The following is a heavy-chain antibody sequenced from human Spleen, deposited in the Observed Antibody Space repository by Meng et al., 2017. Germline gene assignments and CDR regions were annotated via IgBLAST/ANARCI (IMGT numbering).Heavy chain of an antibody. CDR1: GFTFSSYS. CDR2: VSGDSGYI. J-gene: IGHJ6*02. V-gene: IGHV3-21*01. D-gene: IGHD2-15*01. Sequence: GESLKISCAASGFTFSSYSMTWVRQAPGKGLEWVSSVSGDSGYIYYADSVKGRFTISRDNAKSSLFLQMSSLGGEDAAVYYCARCGGGMCHQKSGMDVWGQGTTVTVSS. CDR3: ARCGGGMCHQKSGMDV.